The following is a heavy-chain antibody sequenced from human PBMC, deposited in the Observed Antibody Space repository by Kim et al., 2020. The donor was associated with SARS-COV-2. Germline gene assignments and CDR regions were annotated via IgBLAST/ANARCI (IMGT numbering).Heavy chain of an antibody. D-gene: IGHD3-10*01. CDR1: GYTFTSYA. Sequence: ASVKVSCKASGYTFTSYAMHWVRQAPGQRLEWMGWINAGNGNTKYSQKFQGRVTITRDTSASTAYMELSSLRSEDTAVYYCAREGGSLLWFGEAYFDYWGQGTLVTVSS. V-gene: IGHV1-3*01. CDR2: INAGNGNT. CDR3: AREGGSLLWFGEAYFDY. J-gene: IGHJ4*02.